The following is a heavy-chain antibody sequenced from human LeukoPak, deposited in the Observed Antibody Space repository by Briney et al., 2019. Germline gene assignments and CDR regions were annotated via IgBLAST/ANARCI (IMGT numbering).Heavy chain of an antibody. CDR2: IKQDGSEK. CDR1: GFTFSTNW. CDR3: AKAGNGFGY. J-gene: IGHJ4*02. V-gene: IGHV3-7*01. Sequence: GGSLTLSCPASGFTFSTNWMSWLRQAPGKGLEWVANIKQDGSEKNYVDSVKGRFTISRDNAKSSLYLQMNSLRVEDTAVYYCAKAGNGFGYWGQGALVTVSS. D-gene: IGHD2-8*01.